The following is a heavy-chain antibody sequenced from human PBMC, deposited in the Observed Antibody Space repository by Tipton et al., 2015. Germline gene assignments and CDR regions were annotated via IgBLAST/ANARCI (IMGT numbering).Heavy chain of an antibody. Sequence: SLRLSCAASGITLRNYNMNWVRQPPGKGLEWIGEIYHSGSTNYNPSLKSRITISVDKSKNQFSLKLASVTAADTAVYYCASPSLPHDRGDYYFQSWGQGSLVTVSS. D-gene: IGHD2-21*02. CDR3: ASPSLPHDRGDYYFQS. J-gene: IGHJ4*02. CDR2: IYHSGST. CDR1: GITLRNYNM. V-gene: IGHV4-4*02.